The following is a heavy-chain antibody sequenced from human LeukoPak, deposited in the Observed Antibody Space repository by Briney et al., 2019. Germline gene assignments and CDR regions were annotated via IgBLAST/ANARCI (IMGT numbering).Heavy chain of an antibody. V-gene: IGHV4-59*01. CDR2: IYYTGST. CDR1: GGSIGSYY. D-gene: IGHD3-10*01. J-gene: IGHJ4*02. CDR3: ARDNPTYSFGSGGFEY. Sequence: SETLSLTCTVSGGSIGSYYWSWVRQPPGKGLEWIGYIYYTGSTSYNPSLKSRVSISVDTSRNQYSLKLSSVTPADAAVYYCARDNPTYSFGSGGFEYWGQGALVTVSS.